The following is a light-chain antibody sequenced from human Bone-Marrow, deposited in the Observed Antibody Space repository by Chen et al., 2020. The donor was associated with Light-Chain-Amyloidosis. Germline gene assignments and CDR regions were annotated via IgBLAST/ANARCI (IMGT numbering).Light chain of an antibody. CDR1: SNDVGSNNY. CDR2: EVS. Sequence: QSALTQPASESGSPGPSITISCIGSSNDVGSNNYVSWHQQNPGKAPKLMIYEVSNRPSGVPDRFSGSKSGNTASLTISGLQAEDEADYYCSSYTSISTVVFGGGTKLTVL. CDR3: SSYTSISTVV. J-gene: IGLJ2*01. V-gene: IGLV2-14*01.